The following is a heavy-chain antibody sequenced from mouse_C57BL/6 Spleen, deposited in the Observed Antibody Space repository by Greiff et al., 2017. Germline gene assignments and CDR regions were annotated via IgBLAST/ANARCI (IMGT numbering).Heavy chain of an antibody. Sequence: VQLQQPGAELVMPGASVKLSCKASGYTFTSYWMHWVKQRPGQGLEWIGEIDPSDSYTNYNQKFKGKSTLTVDKSSSTAYMQLSSLTSEDSAVYYCARWVTTDYAMDYWGQGTSVTVSS. J-gene: IGHJ4*01. CDR1: GYTFTSYW. V-gene: IGHV1-69*01. CDR2: IDPSDSYT. D-gene: IGHD2-2*01. CDR3: ARWVTTDYAMDY.